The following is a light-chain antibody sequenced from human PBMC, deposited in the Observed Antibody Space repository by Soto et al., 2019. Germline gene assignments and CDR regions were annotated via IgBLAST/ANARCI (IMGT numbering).Light chain of an antibody. V-gene: IGLV2-14*01. CDR2: EVS. Sequence: QSVLTQPASVSGSPGQSITISCTGTSSDVGGYNYVSWYQQHPGKAPKLMIYEVSNRPSGVSNRFSGSKSGNTASLTTSGLQAGEEAAPYCSSYTSSSTLVFGTGTKVTVL. J-gene: IGLJ1*01. CDR3: SSYTSSSTLV. CDR1: SSDVGGYNY.